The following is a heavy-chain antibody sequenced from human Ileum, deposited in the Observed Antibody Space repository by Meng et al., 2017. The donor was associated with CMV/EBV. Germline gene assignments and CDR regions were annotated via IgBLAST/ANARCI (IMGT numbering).Heavy chain of an antibody. Sequence: CAVSGGYLTGYYCSWIRQPPGKGLEWIGEINYSENTNYNPSLNSRVTISVDTFKNQCSLKLRSVTAADTAVYYCARRVGSGKYYFDYWSQGTLVTVSS. CDR3: ARRVGSGKYYFDY. D-gene: IGHD3-10*01. CDR1: GGYLTGYY. V-gene: IGHV4-34*01. CDR2: INYSENT. J-gene: IGHJ4*02.